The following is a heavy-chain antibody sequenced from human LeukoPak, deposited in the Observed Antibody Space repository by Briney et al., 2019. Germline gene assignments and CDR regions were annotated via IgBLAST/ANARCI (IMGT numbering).Heavy chain of an antibody. D-gene: IGHD4-17*01. J-gene: IGHJ4*02. Sequence: PGGSLRLSCAASGFTFSTYAMNWVRQAPGKRLEWVSSITGSGRDTYYAGSVKGRIPISRDNSRNTLYLQMNSLRAEDAAVYYCAKEIWPTVTIPGWTYFDYWGQGTLVTVSS. V-gene: IGHV3-23*01. CDR2: ITGSGRDT. CDR1: GFTFSTYA. CDR3: AKEIWPTVTIPGWTYFDY.